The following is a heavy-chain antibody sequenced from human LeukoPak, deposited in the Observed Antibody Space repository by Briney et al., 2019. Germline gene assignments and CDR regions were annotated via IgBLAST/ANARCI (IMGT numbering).Heavy chain of an antibody. Sequence: AGGSLRLSCAASGFIFSNYNMCWVRQAPGKGLEWVANIKQDGSEKYYVDSVKGRFTISRDNAKNSLYLQMNSLRAEDTAVYYCARRYYDFWSGYYQYYFDYWGQGTLVTVSS. CDR3: ARRYYDFWSGYYQYYFDY. CDR1: GFIFSNYN. D-gene: IGHD3-3*01. J-gene: IGHJ4*02. CDR2: IKQDGSEK. V-gene: IGHV3-7*03.